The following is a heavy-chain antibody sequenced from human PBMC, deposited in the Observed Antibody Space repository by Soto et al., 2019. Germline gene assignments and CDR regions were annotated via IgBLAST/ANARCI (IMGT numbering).Heavy chain of an antibody. Sequence: QVQLVESGGGVVQPGRSLRLSCAASGFTFSSYGMHWVRQAPGKGLEWVAVISYDGSNKYYADSVKGRFTISRDNSKNTLYLQMNSLGAEDTAVYYCAKGGTIRRGYGMDVWGQGTTVTVSS. V-gene: IGHV3-30*18. CDR1: GFTFSSYG. CDR3: AKGGTIRRGYGMDV. D-gene: IGHD3-16*01. J-gene: IGHJ6*02. CDR2: ISYDGSNK.